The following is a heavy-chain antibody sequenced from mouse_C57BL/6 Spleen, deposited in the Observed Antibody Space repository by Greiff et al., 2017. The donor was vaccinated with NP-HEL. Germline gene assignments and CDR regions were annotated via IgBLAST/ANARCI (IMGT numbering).Heavy chain of an antibody. CDR1: GYTFTSYW. CDR2: IDPSDSYT. CDR3: ARGGSGDVLYYARDY. J-gene: IGHJ4*01. D-gene: IGHD3-2*02. V-gene: IGHV1-69*01. Sequence: VQLQQSGAELVMPGASVKLSCKASGYTFTSYWMHWVKQRPGQGLEWIGEIDPSDSYTNYNQKFKGKSTLTVDKSSSTANMQLSSLTSEDSAVYCRARGGSGDVLYYARDYWGQGTSVTVSS.